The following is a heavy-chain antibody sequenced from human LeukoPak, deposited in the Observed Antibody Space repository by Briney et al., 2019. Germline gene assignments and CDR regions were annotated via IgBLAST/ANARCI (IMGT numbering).Heavy chain of an antibody. J-gene: IGHJ3*02. V-gene: IGHV4-4*07. CDR2: INTSGST. CDR3: ARLGSGSYHAEAFDI. Sequence: SETLSLTCNVSGGPISSYYWSWIRQPAGKGLEWIGRINTSGSTTYNPSLKSRVTMSVDTSKNQFSLEVSSVTAADTAVYYCARLGSGSYHAEAFDIWGQGTMVTVSS. D-gene: IGHD1-26*01. CDR1: GGPISSYY.